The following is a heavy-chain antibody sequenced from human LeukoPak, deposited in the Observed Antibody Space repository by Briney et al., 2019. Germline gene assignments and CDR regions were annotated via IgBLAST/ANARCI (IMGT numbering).Heavy chain of an antibody. CDR3: ARLTVAGTRGVINWFDP. CDR2: IKQDGSEK. J-gene: IGHJ5*02. D-gene: IGHD6-19*01. Sequence: PGGSLRLSCAASGFTFSSYWMSWVRQAPGKGLEWVANIKQDGSEKYYVDSVKGRFTISRDNAKNSLYLQMNSLRAEDTAVYYCARLTVAGTRGVINWFDPWGQGTLVTVSS. CDR1: GFTFSSYW. V-gene: IGHV3-7*01.